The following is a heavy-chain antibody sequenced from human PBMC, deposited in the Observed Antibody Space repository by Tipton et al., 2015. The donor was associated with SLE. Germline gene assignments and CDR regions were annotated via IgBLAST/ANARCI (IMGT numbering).Heavy chain of an antibody. V-gene: IGHV5-51*03. CDR2: IYPGDSDT. CDR1: GYSFTNYW. CDR3: ARINDYGDYYPSFYYGMDV. D-gene: IGHD4-17*01. Sequence: QLVQSGAELKEPGESLKISCKGSGYSFTNYWIGWVRQMPGKGPEWMGIIYPGDSDTRYRPSLQGQVTFSADKSISTAYLQWSSLKASDTAIYYCARINDYGDYYPSFYYGMDVWGQGTTVTVTS. J-gene: IGHJ6*02.